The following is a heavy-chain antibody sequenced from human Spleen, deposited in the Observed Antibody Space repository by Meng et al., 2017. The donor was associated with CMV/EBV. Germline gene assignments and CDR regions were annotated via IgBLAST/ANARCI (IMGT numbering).Heavy chain of an antibody. Sequence: GESLKISCAASGFIFSTYDMNWVRQAPGKGLEWVAIISYDGSTKYYADSVKGRFTISRDNSENTMYLHMNSLRAEDTAVYYCWQHQADYWGQGTLVTVSS. CDR3: WQHQADY. D-gene: IGHD6-13*01. CDR2: ISYDGSTK. J-gene: IGHJ4*02. CDR1: GFIFSTYD. V-gene: IGHV3-30*03.